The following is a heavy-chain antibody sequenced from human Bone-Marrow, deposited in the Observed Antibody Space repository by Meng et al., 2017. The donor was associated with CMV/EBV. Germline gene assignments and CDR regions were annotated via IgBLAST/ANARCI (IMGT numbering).Heavy chain of an antibody. CDR1: GYSINNGYY. J-gene: IGHJ4*02. CDR3: ARDITGDHY. Sequence: SETLSLTCTVSGYSINNGYYWGWIRQPPGKGLEWIASIHYSGTTYYNPSLKSRVTISVDTSKNQFSLKVTSVTAADTAVYYCARDITGDHYWGQGTLVTVSS. CDR2: IHYSGTT. V-gene: IGHV4-38-2*02. D-gene: IGHD7-27*01.